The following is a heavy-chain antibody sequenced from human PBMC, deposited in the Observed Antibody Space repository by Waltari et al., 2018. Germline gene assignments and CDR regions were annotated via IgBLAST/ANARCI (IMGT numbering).Heavy chain of an antibody. Sequence: EEQLVESGGGLVEPGGSLRLSCVAFGFRLSGYEMVWVRQAPGQGLEWVSYIGSRGNTIYYSDSMRGRVTVSRNDAEDSLFLEMNNLRVEDTAIYYCARELPAAADPSGFDPWGQGTPVTVS. J-gene: IGHJ5*02. CDR3: ARELPAAADPSGFDP. CDR2: IGSRGNTI. V-gene: IGHV3-48*03. D-gene: IGHD6-13*01. CDR1: GFRLSGYE.